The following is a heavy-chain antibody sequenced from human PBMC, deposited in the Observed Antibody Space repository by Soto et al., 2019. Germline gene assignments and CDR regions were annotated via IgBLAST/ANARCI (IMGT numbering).Heavy chain of an antibody. Sequence: QITLKESGPTLVKPTQTLTLTCIFSVFSFSADGVGVGWIRQPPGKALEWLALIYWDDDTRYSPSLKSRLTITKDTSKNQVVLTMTNMDPVDTATYYCAHAYGGTSWPNDAFDVWGQGTVVTVSS. CDR2: IYWDDDT. CDR1: VFSFSADGVG. J-gene: IGHJ3*01. CDR3: AHAYGGTSWPNDAFDV. D-gene: IGHD2-2*01. V-gene: IGHV2-5*02.